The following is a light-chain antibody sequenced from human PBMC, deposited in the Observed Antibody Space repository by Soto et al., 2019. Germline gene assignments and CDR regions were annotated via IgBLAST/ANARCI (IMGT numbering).Light chain of an antibody. CDR3: CSYAGRYNYVV. J-gene: IGLJ2*01. Sequence: QSVLTQPRSVSGSPGQAVTISCTGTSSDVGGYNYVSWYQQHPGKAPKLMIHNVSKRHSGVNDRFSGSKSGNTASLTISGLQADDEADYYCCSYAGRYNYVVLGGGTKLTVL. CDR1: SSDVGGYNY. CDR2: NVS. V-gene: IGLV2-11*01.